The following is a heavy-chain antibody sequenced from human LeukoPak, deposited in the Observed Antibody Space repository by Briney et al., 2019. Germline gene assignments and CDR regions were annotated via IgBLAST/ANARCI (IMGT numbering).Heavy chain of an antibody. D-gene: IGHD1-26*01. J-gene: IGHJ4*02. CDR3: ARLDGSGSYPN. CDR2: ISTTSSYI. V-gene: IGHV3-21*01. Sequence: GGSLRLSCAASGFTFSSYSMNWVRQAPGKGLEWVSSISTTSSYIYYADSVKGRFTISRDNAKTSLYLQVNSLRAEDTAVYYCARLDGSGSYPNWGQGTLVTVSS. CDR1: GFTFSSYS.